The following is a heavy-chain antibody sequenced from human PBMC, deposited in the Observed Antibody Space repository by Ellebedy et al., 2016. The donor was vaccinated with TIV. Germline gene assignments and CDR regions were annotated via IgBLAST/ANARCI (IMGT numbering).Heavy chain of an antibody. V-gene: IGHV3-30-3*01. D-gene: IGHD2-15*01. CDR1: GFTFSNYA. CDR3: AREIDSPDAYCSGESCYPDY. Sequence: GESLKISCVASGFTFSNYAMHWVRQAPGKGLEWVAVISYDGSNSHYADSVKGRFTISRDNSKNTQYLQMNSLGAEDTAVYYCAREIDSPDAYCSGESCYPDYWGQGTLVTVSS. CDR2: ISYDGSNS. J-gene: IGHJ4*02.